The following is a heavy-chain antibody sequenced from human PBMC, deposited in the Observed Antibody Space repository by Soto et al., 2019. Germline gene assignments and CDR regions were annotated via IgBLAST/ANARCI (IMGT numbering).Heavy chain of an antibody. J-gene: IGHJ3*02. Sequence: QTLSLTCAISGDSVSSNSGTWNWIRQSPSRGLEWLGRTFSRSGWYYEYADSVRGRIIINPDTSKNQFSLQLNSVTPEDTAVYYCARRLQSGHDAFDIWGQGTMVTVSS. CDR2: TFSRSGWYY. D-gene: IGHD2-21*02. CDR3: ARRLQSGHDAFDI. V-gene: IGHV6-1*01. CDR1: GDSVSSNSGT.